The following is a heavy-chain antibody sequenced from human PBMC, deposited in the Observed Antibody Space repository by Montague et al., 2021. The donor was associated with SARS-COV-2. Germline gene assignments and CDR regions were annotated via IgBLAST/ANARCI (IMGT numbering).Heavy chain of an antibody. CDR2: ISSSGSTI. CDR3: AIYSSGWYGWGFDY. D-gene: IGHD6-19*01. J-gene: IGHJ4*02. CDR1: GFTFSSYE. Sequence: LRLSCAASGFTFSSYEMNWVRQAPGKGLEWVSYISSSGSTIYYADSVKGRLTISRDNAKNSLYLQMNSLRAEDTAVYYCAIYSSGWYGWGFDYWGQGTLVTVSS. V-gene: IGHV3-48*03.